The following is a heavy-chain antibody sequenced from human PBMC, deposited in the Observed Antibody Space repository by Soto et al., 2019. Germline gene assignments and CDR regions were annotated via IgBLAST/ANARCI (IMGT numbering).Heavy chain of an antibody. CDR3: SADHQHMAMGWPV. J-gene: IGHJ6*02. D-gene: IGHD1-26*01. Sequence: ASVKVSCKASGFDFGSFGIQFLRQTRGRGLEWIGWIVVVSGSTNYARQFQGRVAISRDMSSSTAYLDLYDLKSDDTAVYFCSADHQHMAMGWPVWGQGTTVTVSS. CDR1: GFDFGSFG. CDR2: IVVVSGST. V-gene: IGHV1-58*02.